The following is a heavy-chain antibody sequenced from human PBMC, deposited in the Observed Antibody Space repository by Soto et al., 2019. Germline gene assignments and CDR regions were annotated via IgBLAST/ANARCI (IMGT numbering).Heavy chain of an antibody. CDR3: AREKASTSLLTHDYYAMDV. Sequence: QVQLVQSGAEVKKPGASVKISCKSSGYTFLNYYVHWVRQAPGQGLEWMGLINPSGGRTIYPQKFQGQVTMTRDTSTSTVYVELSRLRSDDTGVFYCAREKASTSLLTHDYYAMDVWGQGTTVTVSS. CDR1: GYTFLNYY. CDR2: INPSGGRT. V-gene: IGHV1-46*01. J-gene: IGHJ6*02.